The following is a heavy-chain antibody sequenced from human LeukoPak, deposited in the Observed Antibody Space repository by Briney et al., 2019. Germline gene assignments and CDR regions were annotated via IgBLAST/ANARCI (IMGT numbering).Heavy chain of an antibody. CDR2: IDPNSGGT. D-gene: IGHD3-9*01. J-gene: IGHJ6*03. CDR1: GYTFTGYY. V-gene: IGHV1-2*02. CDR3: ARVAELRYFDWLLNERNYYYYMDV. Sequence: GASVKVSCKASGYTFTGYYMHWVRQAPGQGLEWMGWIDPNSGGTNYAQKFQGRVTMTRDTSISTAYMELSRLRSDDTAVYYCARVAELRYFDWLLNERNYYYYMDVWGKGTTVTISS.